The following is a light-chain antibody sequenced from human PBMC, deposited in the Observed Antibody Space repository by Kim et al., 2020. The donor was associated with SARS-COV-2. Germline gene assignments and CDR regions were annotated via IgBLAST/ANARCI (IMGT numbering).Light chain of an antibody. J-gene: IGKJ4*01. CDR1: QDIRKS. CDR3: HQYNYLPYT. V-gene: IGKV1-33*01. Sequence: DIQMTQSPSSLSASVGDRITITCQASQDIRKSLNWFQQKPGKAPKLLIHDASELEIGVSSRFSGSGSETYFTFTINTFRPEDIAMYYCHQYNYLPYTFGGGTKVDIK. CDR2: DAS.